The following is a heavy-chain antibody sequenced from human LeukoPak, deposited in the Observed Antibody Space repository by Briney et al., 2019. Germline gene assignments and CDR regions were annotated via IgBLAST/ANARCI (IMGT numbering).Heavy chain of an antibody. V-gene: IGHV4-59*01. CDR2: IYYSGST. J-gene: IGHJ4*02. CDR1: GGSLSSYY. Sequence: SETLSLTCTVSGGSLSSYYWSWIRQPPGKGLEWIGYIYYSGSTNYNPSLKSRVTISVDTSKNQFSLKLSSVTAADTAVYYCTSYTYYYDSSGSFDYWGQGTLVTVSS. CDR3: TSYTYYYDSSGSFDY. D-gene: IGHD3-22*01.